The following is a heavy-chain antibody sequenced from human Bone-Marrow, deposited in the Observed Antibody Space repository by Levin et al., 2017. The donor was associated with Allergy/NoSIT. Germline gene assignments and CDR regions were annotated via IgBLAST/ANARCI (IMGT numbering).Heavy chain of an antibody. CDR1: GFTFSSYS. D-gene: IGHD6-19*01. V-gene: IGHV3-30-3*01. CDR3: TRGEDGSSGRDAFDI. J-gene: IGHJ3*02. Sequence: GGSLRLSCAASGFTFSSYSMHWVRQAPGKGLEWVAVISYDGVSKYYADSVKGRFTFSSDNSKSTLYLQMNSLRLEDTAVYYCTRGEDGSSGRDAFDIWGRGTMVTVSS. CDR2: ISYDGVSK.